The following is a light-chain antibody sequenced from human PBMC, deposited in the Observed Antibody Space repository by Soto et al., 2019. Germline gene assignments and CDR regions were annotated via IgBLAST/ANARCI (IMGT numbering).Light chain of an antibody. CDR1: SSNIGARFD. Sequence: CVLTQPPSGSGAPGQRVASSCTGSSSNIGARFDVHWYRHLPGTAPKLLISVNTNGPSGVADRFSGSKSGTSASLAIAGLRAEDEADYYCQSYDRSLAGFVFGTGTKVTLL. CDR3: QSYDRSLAGFV. V-gene: IGLV1-40*01. J-gene: IGLJ1*01. CDR2: VNT.